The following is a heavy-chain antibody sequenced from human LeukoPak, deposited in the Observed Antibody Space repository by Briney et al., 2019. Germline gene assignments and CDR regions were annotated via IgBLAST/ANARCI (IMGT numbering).Heavy chain of an antibody. CDR1: GGSLSSYF. CDR2: IFSNDEK. Sequence: ETLSLTCTVSGGSLSSYFWSWIRQPPGKALEWLAHIFSNDEKSYSTSLKSRLTISKDTSKSQVVLTMTNMDPVDTATYYCARSRANYDILTGYYSLDAFDIWGQGTMVTVSS. D-gene: IGHD3-9*01. V-gene: IGHV2-26*01. J-gene: IGHJ3*02. CDR3: ARSRANYDILTGYYSLDAFDI.